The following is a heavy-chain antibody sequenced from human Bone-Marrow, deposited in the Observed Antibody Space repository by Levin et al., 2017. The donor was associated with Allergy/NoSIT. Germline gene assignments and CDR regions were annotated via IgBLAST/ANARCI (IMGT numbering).Heavy chain of an antibody. D-gene: IGHD1-26*01. CDR1: GGSISSYY. CDR3: ARGGSGSDYWFDY. V-gene: IGHV4-59*01. J-gene: IGHJ4*02. Sequence: RSSETLSLTCTVSGGSISSYYWSWIRQPPGKGLEWIGYIYYSGNTNYNPSLKSRVTISVDTSKNQFSLKLSSVTAADTAVYYCARGGSGSDYWFDYWGQGTLVTVSS. CDR2: IYYSGNT.